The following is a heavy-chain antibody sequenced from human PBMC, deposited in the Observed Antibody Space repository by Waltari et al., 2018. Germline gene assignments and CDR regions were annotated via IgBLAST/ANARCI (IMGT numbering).Heavy chain of an antibody. V-gene: IGHV4-34*01. Sequence: QVQLQQWGAGLLKPSETLSLTCAVYGGSFSGYYWSWIRQPQGRGLEWIGEINHSGSTNYNPSLKSRVTISLDTSKNQFSLKLSSVTAADTAVYYCARRRITMVRGVIREPYFDYWGQGTLVTVSS. CDR1: GGSFSGYY. CDR2: INHSGST. CDR3: ARRRITMVRGVIREPYFDY. D-gene: IGHD3-10*01. J-gene: IGHJ4*02.